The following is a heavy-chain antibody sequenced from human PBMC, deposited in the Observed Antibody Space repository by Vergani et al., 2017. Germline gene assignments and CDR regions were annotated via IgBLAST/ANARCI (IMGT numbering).Heavy chain of an antibody. Sequence: QVQLQESGPGLLRPSETLSLTCRVSGVSLTGGNYWGWVRQSPVSGLEWLGSVFYLGTLYYNPSFQSRVTISMDANNHFSLKLTSVTAADTAVSYCVRDFHSRGPFDVWGQGSLVTVAS. CDR3: VRDFHSRGPFDV. CDR1: GVSLTGGNY. D-gene: IGHD3/OR15-3a*01. J-gene: IGHJ4*02. CDR2: VFYLGTL. V-gene: IGHV4-38-2*02.